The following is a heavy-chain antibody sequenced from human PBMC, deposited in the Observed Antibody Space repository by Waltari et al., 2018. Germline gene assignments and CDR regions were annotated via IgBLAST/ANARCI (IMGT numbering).Heavy chain of an antibody. CDR2: ISWDGGST. V-gene: IGHV3-43*01. Sequence: EVQLVESGGVVVQPGGSLGLSCAASGFTFDVSTMHWVRQAPGKGLEWVLLISWDGGSTYYADSVKGRFTISRDNSKNSLYLQMNSLRTEDTALYYCAKDIGDTAMVTIDYWGQGTLVTVSS. CDR3: AKDIGDTAMVTIDY. D-gene: IGHD5-18*01. CDR1: GFTFDVST. J-gene: IGHJ4*02.